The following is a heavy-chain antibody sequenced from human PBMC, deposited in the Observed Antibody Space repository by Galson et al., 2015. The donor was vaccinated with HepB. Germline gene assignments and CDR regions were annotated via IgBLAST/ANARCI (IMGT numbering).Heavy chain of an antibody. Sequence: SLRLSCASSGVTFSSYSMNWVRQAPGKGLEWVSVIYSGGSTYYADSVKGRFTISRHNSKNTLYLQMNSLRAEDSASYYSAATRWVGLSVDYWGQGTLVTVSS. CDR2: IYSGGST. J-gene: IGHJ4*02. CDR1: GVTFSSYS. CDR3: AATRWVGLSVDY. V-gene: IGHV3-53*04. D-gene: IGHD5-24*01.